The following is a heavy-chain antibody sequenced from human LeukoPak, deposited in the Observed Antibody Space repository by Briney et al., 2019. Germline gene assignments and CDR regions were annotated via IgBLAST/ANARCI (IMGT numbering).Heavy chain of an antibody. CDR1: GFTFSSYA. CDR3: ARDSKRKYSSSWLDY. CDR2: ISYDGSNK. Sequence: GGSLRLSCAASGFTFSSYAMHWVRQAPGKGLEWVAVISYDGSNKYYADSVKGRFTISRDNSKNTLYLQMNSLRAEDTAVYYCARDSKRKYSSSWLDYWGQGTLVTVSS. V-gene: IGHV3-30-3*01. J-gene: IGHJ4*02. D-gene: IGHD6-13*01.